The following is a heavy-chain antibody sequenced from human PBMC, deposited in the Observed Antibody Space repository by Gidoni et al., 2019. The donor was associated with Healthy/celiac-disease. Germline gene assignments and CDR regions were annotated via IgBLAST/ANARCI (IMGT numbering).Heavy chain of an antibody. CDR2: ISYDGSNK. CDR1: SSYG. V-gene: IGHV3-30*18. D-gene: IGHD1-26*01. CDR3: AKDQRELLRNYYGMDV. J-gene: IGHJ6*02. Sequence: SSYGMHWVRQAPGKGLEWVAVISYDGSNKYYADSVEGRFTISRDNSKNTLYLQMNSLRAEDTAVYYCAKDQRELLRNYYGMDVWGQGTTVTVSS.